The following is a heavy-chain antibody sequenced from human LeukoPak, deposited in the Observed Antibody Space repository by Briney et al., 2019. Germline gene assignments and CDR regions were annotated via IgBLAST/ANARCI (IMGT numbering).Heavy chain of an antibody. J-gene: IGHJ4*02. CDR3: ARASGYSYGYSRYFDY. CDR2: IYYSGST. CDR1: GGSISSYY. D-gene: IGHD5-18*01. Sequence: PSETLSLTCTVSGGSISSYYWSWIRQPPGRGLEWIGYIYYSGSTNYNPSLKSRVTISVDTSKNQFSLKLSSVTAADTAVYYCARASGYSYGYSRYFDYWGQGTLVTVSS. V-gene: IGHV4-59*01.